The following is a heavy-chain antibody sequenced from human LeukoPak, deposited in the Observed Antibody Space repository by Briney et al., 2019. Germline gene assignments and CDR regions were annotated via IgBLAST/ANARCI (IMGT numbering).Heavy chain of an antibody. D-gene: IGHD2-21*01. CDR3: AKYCGGDCYGMDV. Sequence: GGSLRLSCTASGFAFSSYWMSWVRQAPGKGLEWVANIKQDGSEKDYVDSVKGRFTISRDNAKNSLYLQMNSLRAEDTAVYYCAKYCGGDCYGMDVWGQGTTVTVSS. CDR1: GFAFSSYW. V-gene: IGHV3-7*01. CDR2: IKQDGSEK. J-gene: IGHJ6*02.